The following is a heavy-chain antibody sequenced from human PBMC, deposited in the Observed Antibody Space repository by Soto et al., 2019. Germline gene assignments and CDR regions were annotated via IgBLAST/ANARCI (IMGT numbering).Heavy chain of an antibody. V-gene: IGHV1-2*04. CDR3: ARSTVGVRWLKFMGGMDV. CDR2: INPNRGGT. D-gene: IGHD2-21*01. Sequence: ASVKVSCKASGYTFTGYYMHWVRQAPGQGLEWMGWINPNRGGTNYAQKFQGWVTMSRDTSISTAYMELSRLRSEDTAVYYCARSTVGVRWLKFMGGMDVWGQGNKVT. J-gene: IGHJ6*02. CDR1: GYTFTGYY.